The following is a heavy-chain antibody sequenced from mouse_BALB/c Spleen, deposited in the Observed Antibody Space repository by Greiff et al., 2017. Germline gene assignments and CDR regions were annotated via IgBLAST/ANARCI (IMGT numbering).Heavy chain of an antibody. D-gene: IGHD3-2*01. CDR3: ARETARATWFAY. CDR1: GFTFSDYG. V-gene: IGHV5-15*02. CDR2: ISNLAYSI. Sequence: EVKLVESGGGLVQPGGSRKLSCAASGFTFSDYGMAWVRQAPGKGPEWVAFISNLAYSIYYADTVTGRFTISRENAKNTLYLEMSSLRSEDTAMYYCARETARATWFAYWGQGTLVTVSA. J-gene: IGHJ3*01.